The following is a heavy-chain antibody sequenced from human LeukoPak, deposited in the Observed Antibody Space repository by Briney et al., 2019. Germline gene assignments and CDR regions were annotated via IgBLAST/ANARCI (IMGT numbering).Heavy chain of an antibody. D-gene: IGHD6-13*01. Sequence: NASETLSLTCTVSGRSISSSTYDWGWIRQPPGKGLEWIGSIFYSGRTYYNPSLKSRVTMSVDTSKNQFSLRLSSVNAADTAVYYCARDILATSIAAPYYWGQGTLVTVSS. V-gene: IGHV4-39*07. CDR3: ARDILATSIAAPYY. J-gene: IGHJ4*02. CDR1: GRSISSSTYD. CDR2: IFYSGRT.